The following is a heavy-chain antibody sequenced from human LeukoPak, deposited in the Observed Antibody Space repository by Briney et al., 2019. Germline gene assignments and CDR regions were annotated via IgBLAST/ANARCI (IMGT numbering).Heavy chain of an antibody. D-gene: IGHD1-1*01. Sequence: GGSLRLSCAASGFTFSSYEMNWVRQAPGKGLEWVSYISNSGTFIYYGDSVKGRFTISRDNAKNSLYLQLESLRAEDTAVYYCAREGNSGPRDFDYWGQGTLVTVSS. V-gene: IGHV3-48*03. CDR1: GFTFSSYE. CDR3: AREGNSGPRDFDY. J-gene: IGHJ4*02. CDR2: ISNSGTFI.